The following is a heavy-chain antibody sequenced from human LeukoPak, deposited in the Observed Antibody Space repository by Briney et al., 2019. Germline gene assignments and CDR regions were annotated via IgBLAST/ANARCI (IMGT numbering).Heavy chain of an antibody. J-gene: IGHJ6*03. CDR1: GFTFSSYG. CDR2: IWYDGSNK. V-gene: IGHV3-33*01. Sequence: GRSLRLSCAASGFTFSSYGMHWVRQAPGKGLEWVAVIWYDGSNKYYADSVKGRFTISRDNSKNTLYLQMNSLRAEDTAVYYCASAYYYYYMDVWGKGTTVTVSS. CDR3: ASAYYYYYMDV.